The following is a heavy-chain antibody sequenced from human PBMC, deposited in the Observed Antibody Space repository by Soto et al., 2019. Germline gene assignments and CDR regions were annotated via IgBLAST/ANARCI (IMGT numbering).Heavy chain of an antibody. CDR3: ARHEGYYGSPAAGLFDY. J-gene: IGHJ4*02. CDR1: GYSFTSYW. D-gene: IGHD3-10*01. CDR2: IDPSDSYT. Sequence: PGESLKISCKGSGYSFTSYWISWVRQMPGKGPEWMGRIDPSDSYTNYSPSFQGHVTISADKSISTAYLQWSSLKASDTAMYYCARHEGYYGSPAAGLFDYWGQGTLVTVSS. V-gene: IGHV5-10-1*01.